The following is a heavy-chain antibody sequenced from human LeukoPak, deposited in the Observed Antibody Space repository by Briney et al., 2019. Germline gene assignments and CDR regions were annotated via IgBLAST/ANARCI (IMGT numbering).Heavy chain of an antibody. J-gene: IGHJ3*02. Sequence: SETLSLTCAVSGYSISSGYYWGWIRQPPGKGLEWIGSIYHSGSTYYNPSLKSRVTISVDTSKNQFSLKLSSVTAADTAVYYCARDGDSGSYYGAFDIWGQGTMVTVSS. CDR3: ARDGDSGSYYGAFDI. CDR2: IYHSGST. V-gene: IGHV4-38-2*02. CDR1: GYSISSGYY. D-gene: IGHD1-26*01.